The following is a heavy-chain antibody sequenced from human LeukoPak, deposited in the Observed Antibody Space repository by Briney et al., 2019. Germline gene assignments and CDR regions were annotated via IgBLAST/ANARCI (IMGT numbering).Heavy chain of an antibody. Sequence: GGSLRLSCAASGFTFSSYAMSWVRQAPGKGLEWVSAISGSGGSTYYANSVKGRFTISRDNSKNTLYLQMNSLRAEDAAVYYCAKEGYSGYDYSDYWGQGTLVTVSS. D-gene: IGHD5-12*01. CDR1: GFTFSSYA. J-gene: IGHJ4*02. V-gene: IGHV3-23*01. CDR3: AKEGYSGYDYSDY. CDR2: ISGSGGST.